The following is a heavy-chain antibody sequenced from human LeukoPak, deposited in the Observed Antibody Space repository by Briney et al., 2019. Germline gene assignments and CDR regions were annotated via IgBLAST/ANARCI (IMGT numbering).Heavy chain of an antibody. D-gene: IGHD1-26*01. CDR1: GGTFSSYA. CDR2: IIPIFGTA. Sequence: GASVKVSCKASGGTFSSYAISWVRQAPGQGLEWMGGIIPIFGTANYAQKFQGRVTITADESTSTAYMELSSLRSEDTAVYYCASPGLVGATKPFDYWGQGTLVTVSS. CDR3: ASPGLVGATKPFDY. V-gene: IGHV1-69*13. J-gene: IGHJ4*02.